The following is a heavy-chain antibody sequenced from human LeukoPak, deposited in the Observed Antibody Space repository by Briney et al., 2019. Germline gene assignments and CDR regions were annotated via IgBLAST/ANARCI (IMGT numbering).Heavy chain of an antibody. CDR1: GYSISSGYY. V-gene: IGHV4-38-2*02. CDR3: ARVRYNWNRDFDY. D-gene: IGHD1-20*01. Sequence: TSETLSLTCTDSGYSISSGYYWGWIRQPPGKGQEWSGSMFHSGSTYYNPSLKSRVTMSVDTSKNQFSLKLSSVTAADTAVYYCARVRYNWNRDFDYWGQGTLVTVSS. CDR2: MFHSGST. J-gene: IGHJ4*02.